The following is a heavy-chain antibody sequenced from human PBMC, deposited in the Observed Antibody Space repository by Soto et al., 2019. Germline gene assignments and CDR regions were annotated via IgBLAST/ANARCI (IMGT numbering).Heavy chain of an antibody. CDR3: AREPDYYDRHNYDGMDV. D-gene: IGHD3-22*01. CDR2: IYYSGST. J-gene: IGHJ6*02. V-gene: IGHV4-31*03. Sequence: QVQLQESGPGLVKPSQTLSLTCTVSGGSISSGGYYWSWIRQHPGKGLEWIGYIYYSGSTYYNPSLMSRVTISVDTSKNQFSLKLSSVTAADTAVYYCAREPDYYDRHNYDGMDVWGQGTTVTVSS. CDR1: GGSISSGGYY.